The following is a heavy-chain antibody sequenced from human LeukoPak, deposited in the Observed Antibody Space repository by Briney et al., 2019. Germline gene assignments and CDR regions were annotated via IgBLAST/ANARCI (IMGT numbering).Heavy chain of an antibody. CDR3: TREALSRGVSPDY. V-gene: IGHV3-49*04. CDR2: IRSKNFGGAA. D-gene: IGHD2/OR15-2a*01. Sequence: GGSLRLSCTTSGFKFGDYAMAWVRQAPGRGLEWVAFIRSKNFGGAAESADSVKGRFTVSRDDSKNIAYLQMNSLRSEDTGVYYCTREALSRGVSPDYRGQGTLVTVSS. J-gene: IGHJ4*02. CDR1: GFKFGDYA.